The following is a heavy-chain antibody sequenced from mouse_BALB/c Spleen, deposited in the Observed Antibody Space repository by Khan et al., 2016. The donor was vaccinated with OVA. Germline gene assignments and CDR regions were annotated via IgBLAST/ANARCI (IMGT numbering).Heavy chain of an antibody. D-gene: IGHD2-1*01. V-gene: IGHV5-6-3*01. J-gene: IGHJ4*01. Sequence: EVELVESGGGLVQPGGSLKLSCAASGFTLNNYGMSWVRQTPDKRLELVATINSNGGSIDYPDSVKGRFTISRDNAKNTLYLQMSSLKSEDTAMYYCARDPGNYPYAMDYWGQGTSVTVSS. CDR2: INSNGGSI. CDR3: ARDPGNYPYAMDY. CDR1: GFTLNNYG.